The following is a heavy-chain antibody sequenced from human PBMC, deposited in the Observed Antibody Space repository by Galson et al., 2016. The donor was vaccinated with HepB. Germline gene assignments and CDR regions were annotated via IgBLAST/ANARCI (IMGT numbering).Heavy chain of an antibody. CDR2: IHPYNANT. D-gene: IGHD5-18*01. J-gene: IGHJ6*02. CDR3: ARERGGYTYGDL. Sequence: SVKVSCKASGYTFTSYNINWVRQAPGQGLEWIGWIHPYNANTKFAPKFEGRVTMTTDTSTNTAYLELRGLRSDDTAVYYCARERGGYTYGDLWGQGTTVTGSS. V-gene: IGHV1-18*04. CDR1: GYTFTSYN.